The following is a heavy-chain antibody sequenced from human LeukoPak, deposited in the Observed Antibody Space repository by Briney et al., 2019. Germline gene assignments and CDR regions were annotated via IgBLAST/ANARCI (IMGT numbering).Heavy chain of an antibody. D-gene: IGHD2-2*01. CDR1: GGSFSGYY. Sequence: PSETLSLTCAVYGGSFSGYYWSWIRQPPGKGLEWIGEINHSGSTNYNPSLKSRVTISVDTSKNQFSLKLSSVTAADTAVYYCARGPPDIVVVPAANQAFDIWGQGTMVTVSS. CDR2: INHSGST. CDR3: ARGPPDIVVVPAANQAFDI. J-gene: IGHJ3*02. V-gene: IGHV4-34*01.